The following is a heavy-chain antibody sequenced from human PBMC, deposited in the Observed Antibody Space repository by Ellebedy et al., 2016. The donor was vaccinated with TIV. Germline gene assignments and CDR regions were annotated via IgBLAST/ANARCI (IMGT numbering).Heavy chain of an antibody. CDR1: GGAISSSNW. CDR2: IYHSGST. Sequence: SETLSLXCAVSGGAISSSNWWGWVRQPPGKGLEWIGEIYHSGSTNYNPSLKSRVTISVDKSKNQFSLKLSSVTAADTAVYYCARVGTAMVMNWFDPWGQGTLVTVSS. CDR3: ARVGTAMVMNWFDP. V-gene: IGHV4-4*02. J-gene: IGHJ5*02. D-gene: IGHD5-18*01.